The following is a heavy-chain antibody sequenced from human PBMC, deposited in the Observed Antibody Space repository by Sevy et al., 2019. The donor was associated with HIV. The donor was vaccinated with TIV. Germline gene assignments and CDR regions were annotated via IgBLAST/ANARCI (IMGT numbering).Heavy chain of an antibody. CDR3: ARRRITMIVVDDAFDL. CDR1: GYSFTSYW. V-gene: IGHV5-51*01. Sequence: GESLKISCKGSGYSFTSYWIGWVRQMPGKGLEWMGIIYPGDSDTRYSPSFQGQVTIPAAKSISTAYLQWSSLKASDTAMYYCARRRITMIVVDDAFDLWGQGTMVTVSS. J-gene: IGHJ3*01. D-gene: IGHD3-22*01. CDR2: IYPGDSDT.